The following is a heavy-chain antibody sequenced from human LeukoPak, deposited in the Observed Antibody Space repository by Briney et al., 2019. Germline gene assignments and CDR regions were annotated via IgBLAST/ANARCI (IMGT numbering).Heavy chain of an antibody. Sequence: GGPRSPPLHASGSRFSSNTRNGFRKAPGRGLEWVSAIGGSGGRTDYADAVKGRFTISRDNSRNTLYLQMTSLRAEDTAVYYCVRDTGVSAYNDYWGQGTLVTVSS. CDR3: VRDTGVSAYNDY. D-gene: IGHD2-8*02. CDR1: GSRFSSNT. J-gene: IGHJ4*02. V-gene: IGHV3-23*01. CDR2: IGGSGGRT.